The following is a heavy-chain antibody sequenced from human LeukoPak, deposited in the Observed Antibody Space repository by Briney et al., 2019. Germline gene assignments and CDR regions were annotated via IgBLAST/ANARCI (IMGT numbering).Heavy chain of an antibody. Sequence: ASVKVSCKTSGYTFTDYYIHWVRQAPGQGLEWMGCIDPDSGGTKYAQKFQGRVTVTRDTSISTAFMELTRLTSDDTAVFYCAREYYDSSGLKYAFDIWGQGTMVTVSS. CDR3: AREYYDSSGLKYAFDI. V-gene: IGHV1-2*02. CDR1: GYTFTDYY. D-gene: IGHD3-22*01. J-gene: IGHJ3*02. CDR2: IDPDSGGT.